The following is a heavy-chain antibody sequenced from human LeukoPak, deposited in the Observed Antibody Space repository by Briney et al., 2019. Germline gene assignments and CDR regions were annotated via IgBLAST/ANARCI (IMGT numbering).Heavy chain of an antibody. CDR1: GYSFTSYW. V-gene: IGHV5-51*07. D-gene: IGHD3-10*01. Sequence: GESLKISCQGSGYSFTSYWIGWVHQMPGKGLEWMGTIYPGDSDTRYNASFQGQVTISADKSISSAYLQWSSLKASDTAMYYCARSGSRMKYFDYWGQGTLVTVSS. J-gene: IGHJ4*02. CDR3: ARSGSRMKYFDY. CDR2: IYPGDSDT.